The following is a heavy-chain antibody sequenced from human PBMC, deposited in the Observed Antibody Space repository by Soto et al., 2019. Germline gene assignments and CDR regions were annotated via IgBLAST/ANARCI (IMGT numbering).Heavy chain of an antibody. CDR2: IFYSGST. V-gene: IGHV4-61*01. D-gene: IGHD6-19*01. J-gene: IGHJ5*02. CDR1: GASVSSGNYY. CDR3: ARDVTTSGRHPPEST. Sequence: QVQLQESGPGLVKPWETLSLTCTVSGASVSSGNYYWSWIRQSPVKGLEWIGYIFYSGSTNYGPSLKSRFTISVDTSKNQFSLKLRSVTAADTAVYYCARDVTTSGRHPPESTWGQGTLVTVS.